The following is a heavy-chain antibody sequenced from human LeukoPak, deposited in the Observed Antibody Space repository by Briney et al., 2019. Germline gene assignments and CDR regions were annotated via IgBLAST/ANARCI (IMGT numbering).Heavy chain of an antibody. CDR3: ARDREPLPYYYDSSGYSFDY. J-gene: IGHJ4*02. V-gene: IGHV1-8*01. CDR2: MNPNSRNT. CDR1: GYTFSSYD. Sequence: ASVKVSCKASGYTFSSYDINWVRQATGQGLEWMGWMNPNSRNTGYAQKLQGRVTMTTDTSTSTAYMELRSLGSDDTAVYYCARDREPLPYYYDSSGYSFDYWGQGTLVTVSS. D-gene: IGHD3-22*01.